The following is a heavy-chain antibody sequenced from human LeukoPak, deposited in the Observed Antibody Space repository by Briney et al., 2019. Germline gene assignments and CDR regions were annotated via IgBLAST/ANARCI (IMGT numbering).Heavy chain of an antibody. CDR3: ARDHPDYGDYTHDAFDI. CDR1: GYTLTELS. CDR2: FDPEDGET. V-gene: IGHV1-24*01. Sequence: ASVKVSCKVSGYTLTELSMHWVRQAPGKGLEWMGGFDPEDGETIYAQKFQGRVTMTEDTSTDTAYMELSSLRSEDTAVYHCARDHPDYGDYTHDAFDIWGQGTMVTVSS. D-gene: IGHD4-17*01. J-gene: IGHJ3*02.